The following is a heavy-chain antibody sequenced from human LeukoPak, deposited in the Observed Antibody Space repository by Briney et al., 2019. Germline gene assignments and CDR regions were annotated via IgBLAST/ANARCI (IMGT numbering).Heavy chain of an antibody. CDR2: ISGTRGTI. J-gene: IGHJ4*02. D-gene: IGHD1-14*01. CDR1: GFTFSTYS. CDR3: AREGGLTGFGY. V-gene: IGHV3-48*04. Sequence: GGSLRLSCATSGFTFSTYSMKWVRQAPGKGLEWVSYISGTRGTIYCADSVKGRFTISRDNAKNSLYLQMNSLRAEDTAVYYCAREGGLTGFGYWGQGTLVTVSS.